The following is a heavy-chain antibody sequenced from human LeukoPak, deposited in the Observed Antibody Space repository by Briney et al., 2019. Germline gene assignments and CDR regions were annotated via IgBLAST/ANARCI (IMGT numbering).Heavy chain of an antibody. CDR2: INPNSGGT. CDR1: GYTFTGYY. Sequence: ASVKVSCKASGYTFTGYYMHWVRQAPGQGLEWMGWINPNSGGTNYAQKFQGRVTMSRDTSISTAYMELSSLRSEDTAVYYCASITGTTRLNWFDPWGQGTLVTVSS. D-gene: IGHD1-7*01. V-gene: IGHV1-2*02. J-gene: IGHJ5*02. CDR3: ASITGTTRLNWFDP.